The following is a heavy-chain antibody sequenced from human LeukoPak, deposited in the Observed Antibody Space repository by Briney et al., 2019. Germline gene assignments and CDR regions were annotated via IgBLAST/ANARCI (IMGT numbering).Heavy chain of an antibody. CDR2: ISGGGGDT. V-gene: IGHV3-23*01. D-gene: IGHD6-19*01. CDR1: GFTFSSYA. CDR3: ARVRTIIAVAGTDY. Sequence: PSGGSLRLSCAASGFTFSSYAMRWVRQAPGKGLEWISTISGGGGDTYYADSVKGRFTVSRDNSKGTLYLQMNSLRAEDTAIYYCARVRTIIAVAGTDYWGLEPGSPSPQ. J-gene: IGHJ4*01.